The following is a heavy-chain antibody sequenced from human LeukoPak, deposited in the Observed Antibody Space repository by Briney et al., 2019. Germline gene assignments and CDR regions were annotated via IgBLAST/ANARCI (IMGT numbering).Heavy chain of an antibody. V-gene: IGHV3-11*06. CDR1: GFTFSDYY. J-gene: IGHJ4*02. CDR2: ISSSSSCT. Sequence: GGSLRLSCAASGFTFSDYYMSWIRQAPGKGLEWVSYISSSSSCTNYADSVKGRFTISRDNAKNSLFLQMNSLRAEGTAVYYCARTRGYSYGYGYWGQGTLVTVSS. CDR3: ARTRGYSYGYGY. D-gene: IGHD5-18*01.